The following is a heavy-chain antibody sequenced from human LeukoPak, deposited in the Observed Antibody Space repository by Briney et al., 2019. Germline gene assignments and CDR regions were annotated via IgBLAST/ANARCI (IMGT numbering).Heavy chain of an antibody. Sequence: SETLSLTCAVYGGSFSGYYWSWIRQPPGKGLEWIGEINHSGSTNYNPSLKSRVTISVDTSKNQFSLKLSSVTAADTAVYYCASGAVVAGGIDYWGQGTLVTVSS. D-gene: IGHD2-15*01. CDR2: INHSGST. J-gene: IGHJ4*02. CDR3: ASGAVVAGGIDY. CDR1: GGSFSGYY. V-gene: IGHV4-34*01.